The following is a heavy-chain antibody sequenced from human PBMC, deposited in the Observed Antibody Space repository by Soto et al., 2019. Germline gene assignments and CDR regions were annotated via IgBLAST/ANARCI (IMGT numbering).Heavy chain of an antibody. CDR2: IRSTAYGAPI. CDR1: GLTLAAYT. J-gene: IGHJ6*02. CDR3: TRIKEWLIPRRFHYFGMDV. V-gene: IGHV3-49*04. D-gene: IGHD6-19*01. Sequence: GWSLRLSCTGSGLTLAAYTMSWVRQAPGKGLEWVGSIRSTAYGAPIEVAASVKDRFTISRDDSNGIAYLQMNSLKTEDAAIYYCTRIKEWLIPRRFHYFGMDVWGQGTTVTASS.